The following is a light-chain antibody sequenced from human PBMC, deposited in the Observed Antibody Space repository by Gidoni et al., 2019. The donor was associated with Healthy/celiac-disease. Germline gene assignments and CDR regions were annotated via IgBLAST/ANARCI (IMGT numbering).Light chain of an antibody. CDR2: GAS. V-gene: IGKV3-20*01. CDR1: QSVSSSY. J-gene: IGKJ4*01. Sequence: EIVLTQSPGTLSLSPGGRATLSCRASQSVSSSYLAWYQQKPGQAPRLLIYGASSRATGIPDRFSGSGSGTDFTLTISRLEPEDCAVYYCQQYGSSPPLTFGGGTKVEIK. CDR3: QQYGSSPPLT.